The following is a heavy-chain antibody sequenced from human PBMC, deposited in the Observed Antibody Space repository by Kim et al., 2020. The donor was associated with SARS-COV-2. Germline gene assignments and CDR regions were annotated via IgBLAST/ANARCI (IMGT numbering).Heavy chain of an antibody. J-gene: IGHJ6*02. Sequence: GGSLRLSCAASGFTFSGSAMHWVRQASGKGLEWVGRIRSKANSYATAYAASVKGRFTISRDDSKNTAYLQMNSLKTEDTAVYYCTRRVEGYYYGSGASAYYYYYGMDVWGQGTTVTVSS. CDR2: IRSKANSYAT. V-gene: IGHV3-73*01. D-gene: IGHD3-10*01. CDR1: GFTFSGSA. CDR3: TRRVEGYYYGSGASAYYYYYGMDV.